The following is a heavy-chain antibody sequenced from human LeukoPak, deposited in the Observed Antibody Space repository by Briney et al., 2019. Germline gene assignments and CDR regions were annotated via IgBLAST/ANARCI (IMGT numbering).Heavy chain of an antibody. V-gene: IGHV4-38-2*01. D-gene: IGHD2-2*01. CDR1: GYSITSGYY. Sequence: PSETLSLTCAVSGYSITSGYYWGWIRQPPGKGLEWIGSIYHSGSTYYNPSLKSRVTISVDTSKNQFSLKLSSVTAADTAVYYCARGGIVVVPAAPFDYWGQGTLVTVSS. CDR2: IYHSGST. J-gene: IGHJ4*02. CDR3: ARGGIVVVPAAPFDY.